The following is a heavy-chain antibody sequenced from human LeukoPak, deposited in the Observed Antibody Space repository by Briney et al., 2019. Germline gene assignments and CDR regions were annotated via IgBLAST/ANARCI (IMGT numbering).Heavy chain of an antibody. CDR2: IWFDGSNK. J-gene: IGHJ6*02. D-gene: IGHD2-21*02. V-gene: IGHV3-33*01. CDR1: GFTFSSYG. CDR3: ARVEGLLLNYYYGMDV. Sequence: PGGSLRLSCAASGFTFSSYGMHWVRQAPGKGLEWVAVIWFDGSNKYYADSVKGRFTISRDNSKNTLSLQMNSLRAEDTAVYYCARVEGLLLNYYYGMDVWGQGTTVTVSS.